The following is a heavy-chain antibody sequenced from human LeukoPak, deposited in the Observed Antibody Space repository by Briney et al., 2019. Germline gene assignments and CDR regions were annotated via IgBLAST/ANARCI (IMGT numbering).Heavy chain of an antibody. CDR1: GGSFSGYY. J-gene: IGHJ4*02. CDR3: ARHVGYYDFWSGYLTGPYFDY. D-gene: IGHD3-3*01. V-gene: IGHV4-34*01. CDR2: INHSGST. Sequence: PSETLSLTCAVYGGSFSGYYWSWIRQPPGKGLEWIGEINHSGSTNYNPSLKSRVTISVDTSKNQFSLKLSSVTAADTAVYYCARHVGYYDFWSGYLTGPYFDYWGQGTLVTVSS.